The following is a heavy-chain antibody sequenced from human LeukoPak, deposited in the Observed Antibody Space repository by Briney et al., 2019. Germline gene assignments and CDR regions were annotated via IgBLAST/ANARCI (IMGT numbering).Heavy chain of an antibody. V-gene: IGHV1-24*01. CDR3: ATDGGSSGSWGPNY. CDR1: GYTLTELS. Sequence: ASVKVSCKVSGYTLTELSMHWVRQAPGKGLEWMGGFDPEDGETIYAQKFQGRVTMTEDTSTDTAYMELSSLRSEDTAVYYCATDGGSSGSWGPNYWGQGTLVTVSS. CDR2: FDPEDGET. D-gene: IGHD6-13*01. J-gene: IGHJ4*02.